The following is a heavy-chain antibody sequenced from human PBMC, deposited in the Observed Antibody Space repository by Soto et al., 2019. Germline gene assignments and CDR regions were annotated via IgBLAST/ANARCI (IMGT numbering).Heavy chain of an antibody. Sequence: EVQLLESGGGLVQPGGSLRLSCAASGFTFSSYAMSWVRQAPGKGLEWASAISGSGGSTYYADSVKGRFTISRDNSKNTLYLQMNSLRAEDTAVYYCAKDRAFLEWLSNDAFDIWGQGTMVTVSS. J-gene: IGHJ3*02. CDR1: GFTFSSYA. CDR3: AKDRAFLEWLSNDAFDI. CDR2: ISGSGGST. D-gene: IGHD3-3*01. V-gene: IGHV3-23*01.